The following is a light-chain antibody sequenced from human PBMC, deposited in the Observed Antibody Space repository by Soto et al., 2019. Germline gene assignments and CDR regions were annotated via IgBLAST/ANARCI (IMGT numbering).Light chain of an antibody. CDR3: QQRNSWPPT. Sequence: EIVLTQSPATLSFSPGETATLSCRASQSVSRYLAWYQQKPGQAPRLLIYDTSNRATGIPARFSGSGSGTDFTLTISSLEPEDFAVYYCQQRNSWPPTFGQGTRLEIK. J-gene: IGKJ5*01. V-gene: IGKV3-11*01. CDR1: QSVSRY. CDR2: DTS.